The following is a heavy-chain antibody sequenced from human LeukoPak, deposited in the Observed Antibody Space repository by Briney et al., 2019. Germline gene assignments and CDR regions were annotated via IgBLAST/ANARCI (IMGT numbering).Heavy chain of an antibody. V-gene: IGHV4-30-2*01. Sequence: SETLSPTCAVSGGSISSGGYSWSWIRQPPGKGLEWRGYIYHSGSTYYNPSLKSRVTISVDRSKNQFSLKLSSVTAADTAVYYCARVFSWFDPWGQGTLVTVSS. CDR3: ARVFSWFDP. J-gene: IGHJ5*02. CDR1: GGSISSGGYS. CDR2: IYHSGST.